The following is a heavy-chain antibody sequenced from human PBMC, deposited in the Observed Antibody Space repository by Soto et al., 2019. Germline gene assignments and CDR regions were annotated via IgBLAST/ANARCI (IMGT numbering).Heavy chain of an antibody. J-gene: IGHJ6*02. D-gene: IGHD5-18*01. V-gene: IGHV4-31*03. CDR2: VYYSGST. Sequence: QVQLQESGPGLVKPSQTLSLTCTVSGGSISSGGYYWSWIRQHPGKGLEWIGCVYYSGSTYYNPSLKSRVTISVDTSKNQFSLKLSSVTAADTAVYYCASSGPDRGYSYGPFYYGMDVWGQGTTVTVSS. CDR3: ASSGPDRGYSYGPFYYGMDV. CDR1: GGSISSGGYY.